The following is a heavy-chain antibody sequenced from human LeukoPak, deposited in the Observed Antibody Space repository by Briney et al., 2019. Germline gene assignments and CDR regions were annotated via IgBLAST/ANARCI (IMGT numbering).Heavy chain of an antibody. CDR1: GFTFSDYY. Sequence: PRGSLRLSRAASGFTFSDYYMSWIRQVPGKGLEWVSYISSSGSTIYYADSVKGRFTISRDNAKNSLYLQMNSLRAEDTAVYYCARGLPTMVRGVIDYWGQGTLVTVSS. D-gene: IGHD3-10*01. J-gene: IGHJ4*02. CDR3: ARGLPTMVRGVIDY. CDR2: ISSSGSTI. V-gene: IGHV3-11*04.